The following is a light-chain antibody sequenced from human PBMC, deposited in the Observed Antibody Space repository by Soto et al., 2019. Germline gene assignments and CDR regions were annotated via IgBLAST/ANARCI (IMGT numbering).Light chain of an antibody. V-gene: IGLV2-8*01. J-gene: IGLJ2*01. CDR1: SSDVGGYNY. CDR2: EVS. Sequence: QSALTQPPSASGSPGQSVTISCTGTSSDVGGYNYVSWYQHHPGKAPKLMIYEVSERPSGVPDRFSGSKSGNTASLTVSGLHAEDEADYYCSSYAGSNNEVFGGRTKLTVL. CDR3: SSYAGSNNEV.